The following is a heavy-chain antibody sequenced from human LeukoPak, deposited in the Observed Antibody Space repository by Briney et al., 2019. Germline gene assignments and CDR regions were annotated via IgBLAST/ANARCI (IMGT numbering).Heavy chain of an antibody. V-gene: IGHV3-48*04. CDR1: GFTFSSYG. J-gene: IGHJ1*01. Sequence: GGSLRLSCAASGFTFSSYGMNWVRQAPGKGLEWVSYISSSSSTIYYADSVKGRFTISRDNAKNSLYLQMNSLRAEDTAVYYCARADGIVVIEGFQHWGQGTLVTVSS. D-gene: IGHD3-22*01. CDR3: ARADGIVVIEGFQH. CDR2: ISSSSSTI.